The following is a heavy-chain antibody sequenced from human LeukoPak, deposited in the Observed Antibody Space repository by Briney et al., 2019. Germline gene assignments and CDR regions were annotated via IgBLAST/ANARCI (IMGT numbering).Heavy chain of an antibody. V-gene: IGHV1-8*03. CDR1: GYTFTSYD. CDR2: MNPNSGNT. CDR3: ARPPGPQQLVPFDY. Sequence: GASVKVSCKASGYTFTSYDINWVRRATGQGLEWMGWMNPNSGNTGYAQKFQGRVTITRNTSISTAYMELSSLRSEDTAVYYCARPPGPQQLVPFDYWGQGTLVTVSS. D-gene: IGHD6-13*01. J-gene: IGHJ4*02.